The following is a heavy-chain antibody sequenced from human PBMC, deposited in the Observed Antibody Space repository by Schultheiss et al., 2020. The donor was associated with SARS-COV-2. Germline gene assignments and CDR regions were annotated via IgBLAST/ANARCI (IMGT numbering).Heavy chain of an antibody. CDR2: ISGSGGST. D-gene: IGHD2-2*01. J-gene: IGHJ2*01. V-gene: IGHV3-23*01. CDR1: GFTFSSYA. Sequence: GGSLRLSCAASGFTFSSYAMSWVRQAPGKGLEWVSAISGSGGSTYYADSVKGRFTISRDNSKNTLYLQMNSLRAEDTAVYYCAKGTYCSSTSCYPGWYFDLWGRGTLVTVSS. CDR3: AKGTYCSSTSCYPGWYFDL.